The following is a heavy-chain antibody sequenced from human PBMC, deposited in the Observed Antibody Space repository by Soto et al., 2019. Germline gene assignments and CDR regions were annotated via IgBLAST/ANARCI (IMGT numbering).Heavy chain of an antibody. J-gene: IGHJ4*02. CDR3: ARNGGNSDFDY. V-gene: IGHV4-4*02. CDR2: IYHSGST. Sequence: QVQLQESGPGLVKPSGTLSLTCAVSGGSISSRDWWSWFRQPPGKGLEWIGEIYHSGSTNYNPSLKRRVTISVDKSKNKVSLKLSSVTAADTAVYYCARNGGNSDFDYWGQGTLVTVSS. D-gene: IGHD2-21*02. CDR1: GGSISSRDW.